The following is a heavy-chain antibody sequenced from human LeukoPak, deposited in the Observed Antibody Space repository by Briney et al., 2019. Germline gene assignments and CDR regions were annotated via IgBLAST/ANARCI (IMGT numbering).Heavy chain of an antibody. Sequence: GRSLRLSCAASGFTFSSYAMHWVRQAPGKGLEWVAVISYDGSNKYYADSVKGRFTISRDNSKNTLYLQMNSLRAEDTAVYYCARDGDYYDSSGYFDYWGQGTLVTVPS. CDR2: ISYDGSNK. CDR3: ARDGDYYDSSGYFDY. V-gene: IGHV3-30-3*01. D-gene: IGHD3-22*01. J-gene: IGHJ4*02. CDR1: GFTFSSYA.